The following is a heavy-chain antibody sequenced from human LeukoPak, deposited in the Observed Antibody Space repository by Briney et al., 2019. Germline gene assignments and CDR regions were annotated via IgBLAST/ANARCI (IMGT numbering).Heavy chain of an antibody. CDR3: ASRPELGRGFDY. V-gene: IGHV3-66*01. D-gene: IGHD7-27*01. CDR1: GFTVSSNY. CDR2: IYSGGST. Sequence: GGSLRLSCAASGFTVSSNYMGWVRQAPGKGLEWVSSIYSGGSTYYADSVKDRFTISRVNSKNTLYLQMDGLRAEGTAVYYCASRPELGRGFDYWGQGTLVTVSS. J-gene: IGHJ4*02.